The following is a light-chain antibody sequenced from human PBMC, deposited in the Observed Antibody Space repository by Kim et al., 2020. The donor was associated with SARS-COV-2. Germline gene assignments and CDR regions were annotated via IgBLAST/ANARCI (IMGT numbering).Light chain of an antibody. V-gene: IGLV2-14*01. CDR2: EVS. CDR1: SSDVGAYNS. Sequence: QSALTQPASVSGSPGQSITITCTGTSSDVGAYNSVSWFQHHPGKAPKFIIYEVSNRPSGVSNRFSGSKSGNTASLTISGLQAEDEADYYCNSYTNRYTVFGGGTKLTVL. CDR3: NSYTNRYTV. J-gene: IGLJ3*02.